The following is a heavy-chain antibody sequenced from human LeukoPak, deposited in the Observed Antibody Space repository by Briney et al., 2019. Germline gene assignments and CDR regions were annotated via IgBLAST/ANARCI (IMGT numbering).Heavy chain of an antibody. CDR2: ISNGNT. CDR1: GFPFSNHA. CDR3: VREGGYCASVCLKSNWFDP. Sequence: GGSLRLSCAASGFPFSNHAMSWVRQPPGKGLEWVAAISNGNTYYAYSVRGRFAISIDDSKNMVYLQMNSLRDEDTALYYCVREGGYCASVCLKSNWFDPWGQGTLVTVSS. V-gene: IGHV3-23*01. J-gene: IGHJ5*02. D-gene: IGHD2-15*01.